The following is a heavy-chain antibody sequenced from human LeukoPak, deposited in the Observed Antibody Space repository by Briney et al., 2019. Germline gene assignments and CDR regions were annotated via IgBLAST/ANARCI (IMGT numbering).Heavy chain of an antibody. Sequence: PSETLSLICAVSGDSFSTFYWSWIRQSPGKGLEWIGDINHNGNTNYNPSLKSRVTISVGTSRNLFSLRLTSVTAADTAVYYCATMSVSAMFYLHYWGQGDLVTVSS. J-gene: IGHJ4*02. CDR2: INHNGNT. CDR1: GDSFSTFY. V-gene: IGHV4-34*01. D-gene: IGHD2-8*01. CDR3: ATMSVSAMFYLHY.